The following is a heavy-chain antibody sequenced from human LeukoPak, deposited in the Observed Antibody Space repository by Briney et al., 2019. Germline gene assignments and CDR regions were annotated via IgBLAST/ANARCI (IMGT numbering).Heavy chain of an antibody. CDR3: ARDVGSGLSWFDP. CDR1: GGSISSYY. D-gene: IGHD3-10*01. J-gene: IGHJ5*02. V-gene: IGHV4-59*01. CDR2: IYYSGST. Sequence: PSETLSLTCTVSGGSISSYYWSWIRQPPGKGLEWIGYIYYSGSTNYNPSLKSRVTISVDTSKNQFSLKLSSVTAADTAVYYCARDVGSGLSWFDPWGQGTLVTVSS.